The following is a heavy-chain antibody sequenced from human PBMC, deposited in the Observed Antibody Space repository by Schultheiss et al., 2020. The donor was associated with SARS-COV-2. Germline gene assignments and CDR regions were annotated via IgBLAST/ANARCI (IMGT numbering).Heavy chain of an antibody. J-gene: IGHJ4*02. CDR1: GYTFTSYG. V-gene: IGHV1-2*02. CDR2: INPISGGT. Sequence: ASVKVSCKASGYTFTSYGISWVRQAPGQGLEWMGWINPISGGTNYAQKFQGRVTMTRDTSISTAYMELSRLRSDDTAVYYCARVRGYTSTMIVVDLDYWGQGTLVTVSS. CDR3: ARVRGYTSTMIVVDLDY. D-gene: IGHD3-22*01.